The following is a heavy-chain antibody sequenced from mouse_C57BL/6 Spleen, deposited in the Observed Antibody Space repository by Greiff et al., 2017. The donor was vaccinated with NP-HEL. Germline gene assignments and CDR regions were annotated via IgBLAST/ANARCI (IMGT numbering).Heavy chain of an antibody. J-gene: IGHJ3*01. V-gene: IGHV5-4*01. CDR2: ISDGGSYT. CDR3: ARDGDDYTFAY. Sequence: EVKLVESGGGLVKPGGSLKLSCAASGFTFSSYAMSWVRQTPEKRLEWVATISDGGSYTYYPDNVKGRFTISRDNAKNNLYLQMSHLKSEDTAMYYCARDGDDYTFAYWGQGTLVTVSA. D-gene: IGHD2-4*01. CDR1: GFTFSSYA.